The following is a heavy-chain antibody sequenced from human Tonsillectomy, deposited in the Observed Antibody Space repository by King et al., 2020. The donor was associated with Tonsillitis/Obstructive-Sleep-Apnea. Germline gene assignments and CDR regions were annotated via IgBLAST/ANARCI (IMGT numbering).Heavy chain of an antibody. CDR3: TRTHFILEWVLYYFDY. V-gene: IGHV3-49*04. CDR1: GFTFGDYT. CDR2: IRSKAYGGAT. D-gene: IGHD3-3*01. Sequence: VQLVESGGGLVQPGRSLRLSCTASGFTFGDYTLSWVRQAPGKGLEWVGFIRSKAYGGATEYAASMNGRFTISRDDSKSIAYPQMNSLKTEDTAVYYCTRTHFILEWVLYYFDYWGQGTLVTVSS. J-gene: IGHJ4*02.